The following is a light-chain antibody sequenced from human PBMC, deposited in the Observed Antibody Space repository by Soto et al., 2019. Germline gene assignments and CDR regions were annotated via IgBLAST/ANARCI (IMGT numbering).Light chain of an antibody. CDR2: AAS. CDR3: QHNGRS. CDR1: ERVGSSL. Sequence: DIVLTQSPGTLSFSPGERATLSCRTSERVGSSLLAWYQQKPGQAPRLLIYAASSRVTGISYRFSGSGSGTDFTLNINRLDPEDSAVYYCQHNGRSFGQGTRLEIK. J-gene: IGKJ5*01. V-gene: IGKV3-20*01.